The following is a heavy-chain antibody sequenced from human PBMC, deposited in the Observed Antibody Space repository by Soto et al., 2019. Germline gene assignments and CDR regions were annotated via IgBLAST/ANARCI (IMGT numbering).Heavy chain of an antibody. CDR2: LSRNGGST. CDR3: TRDASRDSSARGWFDP. Sequence: GGSLRLSCSASGLTFSNYAMHWVRQAPGKGLEYVSALSRNGGSTYYADSVKGRFTISRDNSRNTLFLQMNSLRAEDTAVYYCTRDASRDSSARGWFDPWGPGTLVTVSP. V-gene: IGHV3-64*04. CDR1: GLTFSNYA. D-gene: IGHD6-13*01. J-gene: IGHJ5*02.